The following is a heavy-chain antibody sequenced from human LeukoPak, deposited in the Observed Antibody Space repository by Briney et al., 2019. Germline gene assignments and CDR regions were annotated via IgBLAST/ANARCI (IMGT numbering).Heavy chain of an antibody. CDR3: VSFYETY. J-gene: IGHJ4*02. V-gene: IGHV3-74*01. Sequence: GGSLRLSCAASGNYWMHWVRQVPGKELVWVSHINSDGSWTSYADSVKGRFTISKDNAKNTVYLQMNSLRAEDTAVYYCVSFYETYWGRGTLVTVSS. CDR1: GNYW. D-gene: IGHD2/OR15-2a*01. CDR2: INSDGSWT.